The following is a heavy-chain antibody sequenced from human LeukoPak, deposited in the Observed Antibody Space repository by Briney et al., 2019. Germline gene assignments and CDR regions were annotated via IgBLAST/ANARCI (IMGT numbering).Heavy chain of an antibody. J-gene: IGHJ6*03. V-gene: IGHV3-20*04. CDR2: INWNGGST. Sequence: PGGSLRLSCAASGFTFDDYGMSWVRQAPGKGLEWGSGINWNGGSTGYADSVKGRFTISRDNAKNSLYLQMNSLRAEDTALYYCARGMDYYDSSGYNYYYYYMDVWGKGTTVTVSS. CDR3: ARGMDYYDSSGYNYYYYYMDV. CDR1: GFTFDDYG. D-gene: IGHD3-22*01.